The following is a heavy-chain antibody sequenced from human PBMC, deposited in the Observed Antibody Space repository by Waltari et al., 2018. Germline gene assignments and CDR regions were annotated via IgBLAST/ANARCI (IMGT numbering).Heavy chain of an antibody. CDR1: GFTFGDYA. D-gene: IGHD3-3*01. CDR3: TRGPVAIFGFVMPFEH. Sequence: EVQLVESGGGLVQPGRSLRLSCAVSGFTFGDYAMSWVRQAPGQGLKWVGLIRSKAYGGTTEYAASVRGRFTISRDDSKSIAFLQMNSLQTDDTAVYYCTRGPVAIFGFVMPFEHWSQGTLVTVTS. CDR2: IRSKAYGGTT. V-gene: IGHV3-49*04. J-gene: IGHJ4*02.